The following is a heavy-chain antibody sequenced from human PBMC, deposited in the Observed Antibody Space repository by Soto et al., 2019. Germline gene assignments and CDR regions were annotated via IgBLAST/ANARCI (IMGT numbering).Heavy chain of an antibody. Sequence: QVQLVQSGAEVKKPGASVKVSCKGSGYTFTSYAINWVRQATGQGLEWMGWMNPDNGNTGSAQKFQGRITMTRDTSINTAYLELSSLRSEDTAVYYCAGGGSGVVVPAVIYYWGQGTLVTVSS. CDR2: MNPDNGNT. CDR3: AGGGSGVVVPAVIYY. CDR1: GYTFTSYA. J-gene: IGHJ4*02. V-gene: IGHV1-8*01. D-gene: IGHD2-2*01.